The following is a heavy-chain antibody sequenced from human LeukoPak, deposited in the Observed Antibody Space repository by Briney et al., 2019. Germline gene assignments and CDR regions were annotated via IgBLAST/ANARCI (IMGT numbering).Heavy chain of an antibody. J-gene: IGHJ4*02. CDR1: GFTFSSYS. V-gene: IGHV3-21*01. CDR3: ASSWVWWLLFDY. CDR2: ISSSSSYI. D-gene: IGHD2-21*01. Sequence: GGSLRLSCAASGFTFSSYSMNWVRQAPGKGLEWVSSISSSSSYIYYADSVKGRFTISRDNAKNSLYLQMNSLRAEDTAVYYCASSWVWWLLFDYWGQGTLVTVSS.